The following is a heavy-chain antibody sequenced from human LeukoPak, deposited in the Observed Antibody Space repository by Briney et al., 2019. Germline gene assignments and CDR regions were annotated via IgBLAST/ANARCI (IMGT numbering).Heavy chain of an antibody. CDR1: GFTVSSNY. CDR2: IYSGGST. V-gene: IGHV3-53*01. D-gene: IGHD1-26*01. J-gene: IGHJ4*02. CDR3: ARVGIVGATRRLDYFDY. Sequence: GGSLRLSCAASGFTVSSNYMSWVRQAPGKGLEWVSVIYSGGSTYYADSVKGRFTISRDNSKNTLYLQMNSLRAEDTAVYYCARVGIVGATRRLDYFDYWGQGTLVTVSS.